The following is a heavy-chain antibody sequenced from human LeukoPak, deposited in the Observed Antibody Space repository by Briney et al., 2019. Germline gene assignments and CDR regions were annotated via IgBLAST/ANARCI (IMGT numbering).Heavy chain of an antibody. CDR3: ARERIPMELDAFDI. J-gene: IGHJ3*02. V-gene: IGHV4-59*12. CDR2: IYYSGST. D-gene: IGHD3-10*01. CDR1: GGSISSYY. Sequence: PSETLPLTCTVSGGSISSYYWSWIRQPPGKGLEWIGYIYYSGSTNYNPSLKSRVTISVDTSKNQFSLKLSSVTAADTAVYYCARERIPMELDAFDIWGQGTMVTVSS.